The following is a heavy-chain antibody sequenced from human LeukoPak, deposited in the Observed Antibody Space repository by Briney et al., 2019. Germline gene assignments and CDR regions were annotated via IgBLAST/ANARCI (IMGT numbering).Heavy chain of an antibody. CDR3: ARDFRGNYSIDY. CDR1: GFTFSIYN. D-gene: IGHD1-26*01. J-gene: IGHJ4*02. Sequence: GGSLRLSCAAAGFTFSIYNMNWVRQDPGKGLEWVSHISKDSGDKHYVDSVKGRFTISRDNATNSLYLQMSSLRDEDTAVYYCARDFRGNYSIDYWGQGTLVTVAS. CDR2: ISKDSGDK. V-gene: IGHV3-48*02.